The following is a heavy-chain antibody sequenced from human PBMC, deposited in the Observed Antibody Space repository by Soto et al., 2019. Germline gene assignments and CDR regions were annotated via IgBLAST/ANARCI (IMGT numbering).Heavy chain of an antibody. CDR1: GGSISGSY. CDR2: IHYSGST. CDR3: AKYRRTDAEGYSFDY. Sequence: SETLSLTCTVSGGSISGSYWSWIRQTPGKVLEWIGYIHYSGSTNYNPSLKSRVTMSVDSAKNQFSLELNPVSAADTAVYFCAKYRRTDAEGYSFDYWGQGALVTVSS. V-gene: IGHV4-59*01. D-gene: IGHD2-15*01. J-gene: IGHJ4*02.